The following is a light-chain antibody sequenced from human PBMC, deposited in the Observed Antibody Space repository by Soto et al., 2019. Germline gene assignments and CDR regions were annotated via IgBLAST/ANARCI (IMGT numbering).Light chain of an antibody. CDR3: QHYGYSLWT. Sequence: EIVLTQSPGTLSLSPGETATLSCSASQSLTSSYLAWYQQRPGQAPSLLIYGVSSRATGIPDRFSGSGSGTDFTLTITRLEPEDFAVHYCQHYGYSLWTFGQGTKVDIK. V-gene: IGKV3-20*01. J-gene: IGKJ1*01. CDR1: QSLTSSY. CDR2: GVS.